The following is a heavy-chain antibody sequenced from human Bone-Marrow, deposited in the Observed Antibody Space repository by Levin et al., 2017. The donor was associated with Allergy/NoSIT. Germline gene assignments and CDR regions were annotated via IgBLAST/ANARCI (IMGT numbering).Heavy chain of an antibody. CDR3: AKRGSGAGGLYSFDF. Sequence: GGSLRLSCTASGFTFSNYGMTWVRQGPGKGLEWVSGIRSSGGNTYYADSVKGRFTISRDNSNNTLYLQMNSLRAEDTALYYCAKRGSGAGGLYSFDFWGQGTLVTVSS. J-gene: IGHJ4*02. D-gene: IGHD3-10*01. V-gene: IGHV3-23*01. CDR2: IRSSGGNT. CDR1: GFTFSNYG.